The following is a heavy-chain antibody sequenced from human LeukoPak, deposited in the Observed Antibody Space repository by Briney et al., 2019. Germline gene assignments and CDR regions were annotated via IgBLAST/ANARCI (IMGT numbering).Heavy chain of an antibody. CDR2: IYNDGST. CDR3: AKDESFMAADGTLPREPRKGPTGAFDI. J-gene: IGHJ3*02. Sequence: GGSLRLSCAASGFTVSSNYMSWVRRAPGKGLEWGSVIYNDGSTYYADSVKGRFTISRDNSKNTLYLQRNSLGVEDTAVYYCAKDESFMAADGTLPREPRKGPTGAFDIWGQGPMVPVSS. D-gene: IGHD6-13*01. CDR1: GFTVSSNY. V-gene: IGHV3-53*01.